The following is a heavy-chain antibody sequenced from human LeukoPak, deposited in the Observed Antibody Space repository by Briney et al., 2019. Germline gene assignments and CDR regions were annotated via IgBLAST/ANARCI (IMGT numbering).Heavy chain of an antibody. CDR3: ARGADIVVVVAATYYFDY. Sequence: GGSLRLXCAASGFTFSSYEMNWVRQAPGKELEWVSYISSSRSTIYYADSVKGRLTISRDNAKNSLYLQMNSLRAEDTAVYYCARGADIVVVVAATYYFDYWGQGTLVTVSS. CDR2: ISSSRSTI. D-gene: IGHD2-15*01. J-gene: IGHJ4*02. CDR1: GFTFSSYE. V-gene: IGHV3-48*03.